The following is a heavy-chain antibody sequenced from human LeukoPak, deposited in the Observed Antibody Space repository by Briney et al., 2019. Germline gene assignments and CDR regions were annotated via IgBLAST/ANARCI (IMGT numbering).Heavy chain of an antibody. Sequence: ASVKVSCKASGYTFTSYGISWVRQAPGQGLEWMGWISAYNGNTNYAQKLQGRVTMTTDTSTSTAYMELRSLRSADTAVYYCARDEPLVTMIVVVDAFDIWGQGTMVTVSS. J-gene: IGHJ3*02. CDR3: ARDEPLVTMIVVVDAFDI. D-gene: IGHD3-22*01. CDR2: ISAYNGNT. CDR1: GYTFTSYG. V-gene: IGHV1-18*01.